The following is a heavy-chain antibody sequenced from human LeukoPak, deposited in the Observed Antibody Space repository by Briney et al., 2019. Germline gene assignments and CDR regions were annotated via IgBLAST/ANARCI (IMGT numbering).Heavy chain of an antibody. Sequence: GGSLRLSCAASGFTFSNYAMHWVRQASGRGLEWVAVISRDGINTYYADSVKGRFTISRDNSKNTLYLQMNSLRVEDTAVYYCVKDQREAYRSGLSRDFHYWRQGTLVTVPS. D-gene: IGHD6-19*01. V-gene: IGHV3-30*18. CDR1: GFTFSNYA. CDR2: ISRDGINT. CDR3: VKDQREAYRSGLSRDFHY. J-gene: IGHJ4*02.